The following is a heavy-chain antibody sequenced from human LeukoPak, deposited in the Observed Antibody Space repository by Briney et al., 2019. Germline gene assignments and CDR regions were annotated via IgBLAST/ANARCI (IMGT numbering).Heavy chain of an antibody. Sequence: GGSLRLSCAASGFTFSSYEMNWVRQAPGKGLEWVSYISSSSSTIYYADSVKGRFTISRDNAKNSLYLQMNSLRAEDTAVYYCARDYDFWSGYHYYYYYYMDVWGKGTTVTVSS. CDR1: GFTFSSYE. V-gene: IGHV3-48*03. D-gene: IGHD3-3*01. J-gene: IGHJ6*03. CDR3: ARDYDFWSGYHYYYYYYMDV. CDR2: ISSSSSTI.